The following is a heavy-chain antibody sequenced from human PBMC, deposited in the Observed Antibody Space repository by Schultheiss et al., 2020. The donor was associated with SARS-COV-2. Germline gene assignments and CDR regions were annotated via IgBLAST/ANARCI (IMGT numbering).Heavy chain of an antibody. CDR3: ARGSGGGYEFDY. V-gene: IGHV3-21*01. D-gene: IGHD5-12*01. Sequence: GGSLRLSCAASGFTFSTYGMHWVRQAPGKGLEWVSSISSSSGFIYYADSVKGRFTISRDNAKNSLFLQMDSLTAEDTAVYYCARGSGGGYEFDYWGQGTLVTVSS. CDR1: GFTFSTYG. CDR2: ISSSSGFI. J-gene: IGHJ4*02.